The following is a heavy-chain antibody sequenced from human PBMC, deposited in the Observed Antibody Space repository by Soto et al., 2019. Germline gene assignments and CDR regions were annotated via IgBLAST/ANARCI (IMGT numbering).Heavy chain of an antibody. V-gene: IGHV4-59*04. D-gene: IGHD2-8*01. J-gene: IGHJ4*02. CDR1: GGSISSYY. CDR2: IYNGGRT. CDR3: ARAPVGMDSINFFDH. Sequence: SETLSLTCTVSGGSISSYYWSWIRQPPGKGLEWIGYIYNGGRTFYRPSLESRINMSLDATKNSYSLRLTSVTAADTAVYYCARAPVGMDSINFFDHWGQGILVTVSS.